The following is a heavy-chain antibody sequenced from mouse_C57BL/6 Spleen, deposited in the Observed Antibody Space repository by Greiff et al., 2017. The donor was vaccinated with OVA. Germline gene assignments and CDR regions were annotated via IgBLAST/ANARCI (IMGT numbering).Heavy chain of an antibody. Sequence: EVHLVESGGGLVQPGGSMKLSCVASGFTFSNYWMNWVRQSPEKGLEWVAQIRLKSDNYATHYAESVKGRFTISRDDSKSSVYLQMNNLRAEDTGIYYCTGDSNPGFAYWGQGTLVTVSA. CDR3: TGDSNPGFAY. J-gene: IGHJ3*01. D-gene: IGHD4-1*01. CDR2: IRLKSDNYAT. CDR1: GFTFSNYW. V-gene: IGHV6-3*01.